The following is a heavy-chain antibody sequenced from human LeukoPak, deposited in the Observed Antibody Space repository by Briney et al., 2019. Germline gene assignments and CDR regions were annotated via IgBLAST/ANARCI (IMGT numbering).Heavy chain of an antibody. CDR2: ISYDGSNK. V-gene: IGHV3-30*03. Sequence: GGSLRLSCAASGFTFSSYSMNWVRQAPGKGLEWVAVISYDGSNKYYADSVKGRFTISRDNSKNTLYVQMNSLRGEDTAVYYCARGSKAYGEYIRSRIHYFDYWGQGTLVTVSS. D-gene: IGHD4-17*01. CDR1: GFTFSSYS. J-gene: IGHJ4*02. CDR3: ARGSKAYGEYIRSRIHYFDY.